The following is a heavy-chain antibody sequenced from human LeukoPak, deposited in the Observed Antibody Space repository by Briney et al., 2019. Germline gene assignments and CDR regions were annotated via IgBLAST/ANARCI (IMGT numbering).Heavy chain of an antibody. J-gene: IGHJ3*02. V-gene: IGHV3-20*01. CDR1: GFTFDDYG. CDR2: INWNGGST. Sequence: PGGSLRLSCAASGFTFDDYGMSWVRQAPGKGLEWVSGINWNGGSTGYADSVKGRFTISRDNAKNTLYLQMNSLRAEDTALYHCARDSEWFGESLGAFDIWGQGTMVTVSS. D-gene: IGHD3-10*01. CDR3: ARDSEWFGESLGAFDI.